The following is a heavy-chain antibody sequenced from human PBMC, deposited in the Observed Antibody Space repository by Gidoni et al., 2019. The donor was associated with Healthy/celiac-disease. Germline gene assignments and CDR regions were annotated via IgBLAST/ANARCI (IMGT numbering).Heavy chain of an antibody. CDR1: GFTFDDYA. D-gene: IGHD6-19*01. V-gene: IGHV3-9*01. Sequence: EVQLVESGGGLVQPGRSLRLSCAASGFTFDDYAMHWVRQAPGKGLEWVSGISLNSGSIGYADSVKGRFTISRDNAKNSLYLQMNSLRAEDTALYYCAKDRSIAVAGTGERVFDYWGQGTLVTVSS. CDR2: ISLNSGSI. J-gene: IGHJ4*02. CDR3: AKDRSIAVAGTGERVFDY.